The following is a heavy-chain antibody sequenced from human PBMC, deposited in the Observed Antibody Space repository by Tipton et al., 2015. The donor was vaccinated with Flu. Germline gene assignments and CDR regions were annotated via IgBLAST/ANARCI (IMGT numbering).Heavy chain of an antibody. J-gene: IGHJ4*02. V-gene: IGHV3-53*01. D-gene: IGHD7-27*01. CDR3: ARDHWGSFDF. CDR1: GFTVSTND. CDR2: TYGGDKT. Sequence: SLRLSCVVSGFTVSTNDMTWVRQAAGKGLEWVSGTYGGDKTYYTDSVKGRFTISRDNSKNTLYLQMNSLTADDTAVYFCARDHWGSFDFWGQGILLTVSS.